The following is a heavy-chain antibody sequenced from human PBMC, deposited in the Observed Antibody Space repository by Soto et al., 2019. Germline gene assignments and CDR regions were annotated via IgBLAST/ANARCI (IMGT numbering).Heavy chain of an antibody. D-gene: IGHD3-3*01. CDR1: GGSISSGGYY. V-gene: IGHV4-31*03. Sequence: SETLSLTCTVSGGSISSGGYYWSWIRQHPGKGLEWIGYIYYSGSTYYNPSLKSRVTISVDTSKNQFSLKLSSVTAADTAVYYCARAEGPGLRFLEWLANDYWGQGTLVTVSS. J-gene: IGHJ4*02. CDR2: IYYSGST. CDR3: ARAEGPGLRFLEWLANDY.